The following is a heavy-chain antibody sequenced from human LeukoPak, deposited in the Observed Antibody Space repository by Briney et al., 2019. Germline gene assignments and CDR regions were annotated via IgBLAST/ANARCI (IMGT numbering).Heavy chain of an antibody. J-gene: IGHJ5*02. D-gene: IGHD3-10*01. Sequence: GGSLRLSCAASGFTFSDYYMSWIRQAPGKGLEWVSYISSSGSTIYYADSVKGRFTISRDNAKNSLDLQMNSLRAEDTAVYYCARARVRGSNWFDPWGQGTLVTVSS. V-gene: IGHV3-11*04. CDR1: GFTFSDYY. CDR3: ARARVRGSNWFDP. CDR2: ISSSGSTI.